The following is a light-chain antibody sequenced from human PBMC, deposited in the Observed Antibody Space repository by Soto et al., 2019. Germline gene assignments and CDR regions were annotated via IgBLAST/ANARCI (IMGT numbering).Light chain of an antibody. V-gene: IGLV2-14*01. J-gene: IGLJ1*01. CDR1: SSDVSGYNY. CDR2: DVS. CDR3: SSYTSSSTLLYV. Sequence: QSALTQPASVSGSPGQSITISCTGTSSDVSGYNYVSRYQQHPGKAPKLMIYDVSNRPSGVSNRFSGSKSGNTASLTISGLQAEDEADYYCSSYTSSSTLLYVFGTGTKLTVL.